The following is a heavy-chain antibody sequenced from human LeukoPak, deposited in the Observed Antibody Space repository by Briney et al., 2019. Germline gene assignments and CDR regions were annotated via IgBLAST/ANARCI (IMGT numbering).Heavy chain of an antibody. CDR2: IYYSGST. CDR1: GGSISTYY. V-gene: IGHV4-59*01. D-gene: IGHD3-3*02. Sequence: SETLSLTCTVSGGSISTYYWNWIRQPPGKGLEWIGYIYYSGSTNHNPFLKSRVTISVDTSKNQFSLNLTSVTAADTAVYYCARGGIRQTFDNWGQGTLVTVSS. J-gene: IGHJ4*02. CDR3: ARGGIRQTFDN.